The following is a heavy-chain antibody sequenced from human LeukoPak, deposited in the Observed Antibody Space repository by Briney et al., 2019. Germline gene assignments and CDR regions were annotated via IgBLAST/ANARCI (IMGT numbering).Heavy chain of an antibody. Sequence: PSETLSLACGVSGGSISNTNWWSWVRQPPGQGLEWIGEISLTGLTHYNPSLESRVTVSLDKSKNQLSLNLTSVTAADTAVYYCSRANGAFTPFGQGGPVTPVTVLS. CDR3: SRANGAFTPFGQ. J-gene: IGHJ1*01. V-gene: IGHV4-4*02. CDR2: ISLTGLT. CDR1: GGSISNTNW. D-gene: IGHD3-3*01.